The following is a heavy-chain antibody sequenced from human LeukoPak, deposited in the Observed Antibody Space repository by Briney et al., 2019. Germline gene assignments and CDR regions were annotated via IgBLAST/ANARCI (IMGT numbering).Heavy chain of an antibody. J-gene: IGHJ6*02. CDR2: IYYGGST. CDR3: ARDGRIAVAGFYYYYGMDV. V-gene: IGHV4-59*01. CDR1: GGSISTYY. D-gene: IGHD6-19*01. Sequence: PSETLSLTCTVSGGSISTYYWSWIRQPPGKGLEWIGYIYYGGSTNYNPSLKSRVTISVDTSKNQFSLKLTSVTAADTAMYYCARDGRIAVAGFYYYYGMDVWGQGTTVTVSS.